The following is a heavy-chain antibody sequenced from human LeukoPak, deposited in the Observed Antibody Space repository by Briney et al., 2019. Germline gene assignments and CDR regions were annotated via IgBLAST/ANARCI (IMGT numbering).Heavy chain of an antibody. CDR3: VNQISGWVY. V-gene: IGHV3-64D*06. J-gene: IGHJ4*02. D-gene: IGHD6-19*01. CDR2: SSANGGST. CDR1: GFTFSTRP. Sequence: GGSLRLSYSASGFTFSTRPMHWVRQAPGKGLEYVSGSSANGGSTYYADSAKGRFIISRDNSKNTVYLQMSSLRPEDTAMYYCVNQISGWVYWGQGTLVTVSS.